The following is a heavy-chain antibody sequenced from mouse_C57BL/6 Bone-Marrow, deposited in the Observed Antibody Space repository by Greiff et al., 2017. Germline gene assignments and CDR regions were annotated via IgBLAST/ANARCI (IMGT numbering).Heavy chain of an antibody. V-gene: IGHV1-80*01. J-gene: IGHJ4*01. D-gene: IGHD4-1*01. CDR2: ICPGDGDT. Sequence: QVQLQQSGAELVKPGASVKISCKASGYAFSSYWMNWVKQSPGKGLEWIGQICPGDGDTNYNGKLKGKGTLPADKSSSTAYMQIISLTSEDSAVYFCASRGDWDYAMGYWGQGASVTVSS. CDR1: GYAFSSYW. CDR3: ASRGDWDYAMGY.